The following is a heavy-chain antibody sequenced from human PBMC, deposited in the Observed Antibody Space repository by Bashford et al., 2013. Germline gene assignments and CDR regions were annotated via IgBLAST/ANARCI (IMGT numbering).Heavy chain of an antibody. V-gene: IGHV3-33*08. D-gene: IGHD4/OR15-4a*01. Sequence: GSLRLSCADSGFTFSKHGMNWVRQAPGKGLEWVALIWYDGSKTYYADSVRGRFTISRDNSKNTLFLQMNSLRAEDTAEYYXARLXGAYRLDYWGQGTLVTVSS. CDR1: GFTFSKHG. CDR3: ARLXGAYRLDY. J-gene: IGHJ4*02. CDR2: IWYDGSKT.